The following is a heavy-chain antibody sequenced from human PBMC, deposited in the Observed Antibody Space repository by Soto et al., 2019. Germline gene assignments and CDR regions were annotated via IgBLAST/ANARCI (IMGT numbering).Heavy chain of an antibody. CDR2: IDWDDDK. J-gene: IGHJ5*02. Sequence: ESGPTLGNPTQTLTLTCTFSGFSLSTSGMCVSWIRQPPGKALEWLALIDWDDDKYYSTSLKTRLTISKDTSKNQVVLTMTNMDPVDTATYYCARMGIAVAGDPPWFDPWGQGTLVTVSS. CDR3: ARMGIAVAGDPPWFDP. CDR1: GFSLSTSGMC. D-gene: IGHD6-19*01. V-gene: IGHV2-70*01.